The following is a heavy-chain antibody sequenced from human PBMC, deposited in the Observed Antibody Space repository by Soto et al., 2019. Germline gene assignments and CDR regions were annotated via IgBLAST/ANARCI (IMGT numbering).Heavy chain of an antibody. D-gene: IGHD1-26*01. CDR1: GYTFTSYG. Sequence: QVQLVQSGAEVKKPGASVKVSCKASGYTFTSYGISWVRQAPGQGLEWLGWISAYNGNTNYARNLQGRVTVTADTATTTAYMELRSLRYDDTAVYYCARDRGIVIVGGTIPDYWGQGTLVTVSS. CDR3: ARDRGIVIVGGTIPDY. J-gene: IGHJ4*02. V-gene: IGHV1-18*01. CDR2: ISAYNGNT.